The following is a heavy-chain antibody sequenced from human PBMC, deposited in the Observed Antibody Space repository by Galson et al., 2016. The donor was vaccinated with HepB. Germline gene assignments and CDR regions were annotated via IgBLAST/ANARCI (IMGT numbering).Heavy chain of an antibody. V-gene: IGHV6-1*01. CDR2: TYFRSKWYN. CDR1: GDSVSSNTAA. J-gene: IGHJ4*02. D-gene: IGHD6-6*01. CDR3: ARDVGSTLAAPSFDY. Sequence: CAISGDSVSSNTAAWNWIRQSPSRGLEWLGRTYFRSKWYNDYTMSVKSRIIISPDTSKNQFSLQLNSATPEYTAVYYCARDVGSTLAAPSFDYVGQGTLVTVSS.